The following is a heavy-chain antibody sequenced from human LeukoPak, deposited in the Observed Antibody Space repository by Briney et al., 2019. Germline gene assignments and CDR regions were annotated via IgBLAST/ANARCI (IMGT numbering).Heavy chain of an antibody. Sequence: SETLSLTCTVSGGSISSSSYYWGWIRQPPGKGLEWIGSIYYSGSTYYNPSLKSRVTISVDTSKNQFSLKLSSVTAADTAVYYCAMPAGGDYGDPLDYWGQGTLVTVSS. CDR3: AMPAGGDYGDPLDY. CDR2: IYYSGST. V-gene: IGHV4-39*01. CDR1: GGSISSSSYY. D-gene: IGHD4-17*01. J-gene: IGHJ4*02.